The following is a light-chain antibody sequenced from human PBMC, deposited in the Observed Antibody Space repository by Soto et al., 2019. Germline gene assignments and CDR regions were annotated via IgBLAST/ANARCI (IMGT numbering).Light chain of an antibody. CDR3: LHGDSPLWT. CDR1: QSISKY. CDR2: VTS. J-gene: IGKJ1*01. V-gene: IGKV1-39*01. Sequence: DIQMTQSPSSLSASVGDRVTITCRASQSISKYLSWFQQKPGEAPKVLIYVTSTLQSGVPSRFSGSGSGTDFTLTISSLQPEDSATYYCLHGDSPLWTFGQGTKVEVK.